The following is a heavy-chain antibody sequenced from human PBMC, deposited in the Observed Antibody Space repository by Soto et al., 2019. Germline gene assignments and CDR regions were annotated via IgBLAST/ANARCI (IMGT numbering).Heavy chain of an antibody. J-gene: IGHJ4*02. CDR1: GLTFRKDW. D-gene: IGHD4-17*01. CDR2: LNQDGSER. V-gene: IGHV3-7*03. CDR3: AVYGYGVSAAAY. Sequence: GGSLRLSCAGSGLTFRKDWVSWVRHAPGKGLEWVDNLNQDGSERYYVDSVRGRFTISRENVENSLYLQLNSLRPEDTAVYYCAVYGYGVSAAAYWGQGTLVTVSS.